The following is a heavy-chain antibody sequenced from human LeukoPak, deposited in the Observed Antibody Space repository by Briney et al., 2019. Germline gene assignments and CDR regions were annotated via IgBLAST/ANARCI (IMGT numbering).Heavy chain of an antibody. J-gene: IGHJ3*02. Sequence: PGGSLRLSCAASGFTFSSYGMHWVRQPPGKGLEWVSSIFPSGGEIHYADSVRGRFTISRDNSKSTLSLQMNSLRAEDTAVFYCAKDRDDYVWGSYLGAFDIWGQGTMVTVSS. CDR2: IFPSGGEI. V-gene: IGHV3-NL1*01. D-gene: IGHD3-16*01. CDR3: AKDRDDYVWGSYLGAFDI. CDR1: GFTFSSYG.